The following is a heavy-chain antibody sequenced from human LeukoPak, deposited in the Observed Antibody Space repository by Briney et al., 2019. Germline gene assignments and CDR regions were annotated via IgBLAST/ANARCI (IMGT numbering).Heavy chain of an antibody. J-gene: IGHJ4*02. V-gene: IGHV1-18*01. CDR3: ARDSVAVAGCFDY. D-gene: IGHD6-19*01. Sequence: GASVKVSCKASGYSFTDYDINWVRQAAGQGLEWMGWISAYNGNTNYAQKLQGRVTMTTDTSTSTAYMELRSLRSDDTAVYYCARDSVAVAGCFDYWGQGTLVTVSS. CDR1: GYSFTDYD. CDR2: ISAYNGNT.